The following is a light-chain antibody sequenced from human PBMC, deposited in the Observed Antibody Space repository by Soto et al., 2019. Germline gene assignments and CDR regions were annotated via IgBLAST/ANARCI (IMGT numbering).Light chain of an antibody. Sequence: EIVLTQSPGTLSLSPGERATLSCRASQSVSSSYLAWYQHKPGQAPRLLIYRASNRVAGIPDRFSGSGSGTDFTLTISRLEPEDFAVYYCQQSGTFGQGTNVDIK. V-gene: IGKV3-20*01. CDR3: QQSGT. CDR1: QSVSSSY. CDR2: RAS. J-gene: IGKJ1*01.